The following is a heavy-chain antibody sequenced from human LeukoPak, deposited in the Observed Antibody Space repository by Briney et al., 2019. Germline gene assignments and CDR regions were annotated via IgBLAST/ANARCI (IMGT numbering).Heavy chain of an antibody. Sequence: SVKVSCKASGGTFSSYAISWVRQAPGQGLEWMGGIIPIFGTANYAQKFQGRVTITADESTSTAYMELSSLRSEDTAVYYCARGGGDYQQPESYYFDYWGQGTLVTVSS. D-gene: IGHD4-17*01. CDR1: GGTFSSYA. CDR3: ARGGGDYQQPESYYFDY. J-gene: IGHJ4*02. V-gene: IGHV1-69*13. CDR2: IIPIFGTA.